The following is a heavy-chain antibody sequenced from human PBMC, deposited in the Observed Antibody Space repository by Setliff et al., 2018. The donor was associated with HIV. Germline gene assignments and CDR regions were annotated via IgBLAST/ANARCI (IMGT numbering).Heavy chain of an antibody. J-gene: IGHJ1*01. CDR1: GGSFTGYY. V-gene: IGHV3-21*04. CDR2: ISSDINYI. D-gene: IGHD3-10*01. Sequence: ETLSLTCAVSGGSFTGYYWSWIRQTPGKGLEWVSSISSDINYIYYADSVKGRFTVSRDNAKNSLYLQMNSLRAEDTAVYYCARGGYGSGNYPLAHWGQGTLVTVSS. CDR3: ARGGYGSGNYPLAH.